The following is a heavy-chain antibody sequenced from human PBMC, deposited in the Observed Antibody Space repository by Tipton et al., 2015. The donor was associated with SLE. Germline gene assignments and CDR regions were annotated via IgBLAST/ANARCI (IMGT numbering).Heavy chain of an antibody. CDR1: GGSVSNYTHY. CDR2: TFYHGKT. J-gene: IGHJ3*02. D-gene: IGHD3-3*01. Sequence: TLSLTCSVSGGSVSNYTHYWSWIRQSPGKGLEWIGYTFYHGKTDYNPAMKSRVTMSVDTSNNQFSLRLTSVTAADTAVYYCEKSAYDSPFDKWGQGTMVTVSS. V-gene: IGHV4-61*01. CDR3: EKSAYDSPFDK.